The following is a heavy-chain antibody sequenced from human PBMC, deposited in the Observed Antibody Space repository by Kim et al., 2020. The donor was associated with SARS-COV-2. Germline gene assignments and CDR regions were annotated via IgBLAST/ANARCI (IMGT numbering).Heavy chain of an antibody. J-gene: IGHJ4*02. CDR3: ARDPLGDGYSFSDY. CDR2: IYSSGTT. D-gene: IGHD4-4*01. CDR1: EPTVSRNH. Sequence: GGSLRLSCAASEPTVSRNHMNWVRQAPGKGLEWVSVIYSSGTTSYADSVKGRFTISRDSSKNTVNLQMNSLRADDTAVYYCARDPLGDGYSFSDYWGQGTLVTVSS. V-gene: IGHV3-53*01.